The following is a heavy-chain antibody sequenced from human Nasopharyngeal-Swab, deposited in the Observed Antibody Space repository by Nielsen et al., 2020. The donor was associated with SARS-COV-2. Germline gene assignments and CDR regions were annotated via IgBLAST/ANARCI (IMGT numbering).Heavy chain of an antibody. Sequence: SETLSLTCAAYGGSFSGYYSSWIRQPPGQGLGWSGEINHSGSTNYNPYLKSRVTISVDTSKNQFSLKLSSVTAADTAVYYCARGHSNDSFDYWGQGTLVTVSS. CDR1: GGSFSGYY. CDR2: INHSGST. D-gene: IGHD4-11*01. V-gene: IGHV4-34*01. J-gene: IGHJ4*02. CDR3: ARGHSNDSFDY.